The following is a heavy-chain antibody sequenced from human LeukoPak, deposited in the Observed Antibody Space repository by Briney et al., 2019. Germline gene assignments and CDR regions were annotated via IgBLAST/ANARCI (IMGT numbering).Heavy chain of an antibody. CDR1: GYTLTELS. J-gene: IGHJ4*02. D-gene: IGHD4-17*01. CDR2: FDPEDGET. Sequence: GASVKVSCKVSGYTLTELSMHWVRQAPGKGLEWMGGFDPEDGETIYAQKFQGRVTMTEDTSTDTAYMELSSLRSEDTAVYYCATVIRRVYGDSFFDYWGQGTLVTVSS. V-gene: IGHV1-24*01. CDR3: ATVIRRVYGDSFFDY.